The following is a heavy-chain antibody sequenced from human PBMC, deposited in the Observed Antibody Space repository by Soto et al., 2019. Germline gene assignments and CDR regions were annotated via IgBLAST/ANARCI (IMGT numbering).Heavy chain of an antibody. V-gene: IGHV1-69*13. Sequence: GASVKVSCKAAGGAFNNYPITWVRRAPGQGLEWMGGSIPIRGTANYAQKFQGRVTISVDESTSTAYMELSSLRSEDTAVYYCARGRGYSGDDHYYYFDMDVWGQGTTVTVS. J-gene: IGHJ6*02. CDR1: GGAFNNYP. CDR3: ARGRGYSGDDHYYYFDMDV. CDR2: SIPIRGTA. D-gene: IGHD5-12*01.